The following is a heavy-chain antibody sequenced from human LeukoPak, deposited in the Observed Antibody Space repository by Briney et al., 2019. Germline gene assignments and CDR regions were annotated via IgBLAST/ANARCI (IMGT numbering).Heavy chain of an antibody. CDR1: GFTFSNAW. D-gene: IGHD3-9*01. V-gene: IGHV3-15*01. J-gene: IGHJ4*02. CDR3: TTVALDDILTGYYNVLDY. Sequence: GGSLRLSCAASGFTFSNAWMSWVRQAPGKGLEWVGRIKSKTDGGTTDYAAPVKGRFTISRDDSKNTLYLQMNSLKTEDTAVYYCTTVALDDILTGYYNVLDYWGQGTLVTVSS. CDR2: IKSKTDGGTT.